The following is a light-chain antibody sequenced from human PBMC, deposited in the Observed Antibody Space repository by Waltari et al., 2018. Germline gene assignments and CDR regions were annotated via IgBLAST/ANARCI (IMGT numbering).Light chain of an antibody. CDR3: EHYDESVRFT. J-gene: IGKJ3*01. V-gene: IGKV3-20*01. CDR1: QSVTSSF. CDR2: RTS. Sequence: EIVLTQSPGTLSLSPGERATLSCRASQSVTSSFLAWYQQTPGHAPRLLIYRTSARATGIPDRFSGSGSGTDLTLTISRLEPEDFAVYYCEHYDESVRFTFGPGTKVDL.